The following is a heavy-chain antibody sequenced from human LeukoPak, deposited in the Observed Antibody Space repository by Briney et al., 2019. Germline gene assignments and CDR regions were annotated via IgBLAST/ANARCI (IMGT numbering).Heavy chain of an antibody. Sequence: ASVKVSCKASGYTFTNYGINWVRQAPGQGLEWMGWISAYNVNTNYAQKLQGRVTMTTDTSTNTAYMELRSLRPDDTAVYYCARDMFSGSYYWFDPWGQGTLVTVSS. CDR2: ISAYNVNT. V-gene: IGHV1-18*01. J-gene: IGHJ5*02. D-gene: IGHD1-26*01. CDR1: GYTFTNYG. CDR3: ARDMFSGSYYWFDP.